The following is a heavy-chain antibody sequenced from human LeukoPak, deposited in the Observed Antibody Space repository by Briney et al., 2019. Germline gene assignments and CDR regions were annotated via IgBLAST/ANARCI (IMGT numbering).Heavy chain of an antibody. CDR2: IYYSGST. CDR1: GGSISSSSYY. D-gene: IGHD6-19*01. Sequence: PSETLSLTCTVSGGSISSSSYYWGWIRQPPGKGLEWIGSIYYSGSTYYNPSLKSRVTISVDTSKNQFSLKLSSVTAADTAVYYCARQWLGRFVWFDPWGQGTLVTVSS. CDR3: ARQWLGRFVWFDP. V-gene: IGHV4-39*01. J-gene: IGHJ5*02.